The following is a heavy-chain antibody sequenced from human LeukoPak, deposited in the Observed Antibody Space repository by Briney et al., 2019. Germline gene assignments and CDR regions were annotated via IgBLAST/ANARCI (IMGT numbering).Heavy chain of an antibody. V-gene: IGHV3-23*01. CDR1: GFTFSSYW. CDR3: AKDQQGWPDIFDY. D-gene: IGHD3-9*01. CDR2: ISGSGGST. J-gene: IGHJ4*02. Sequence: PGGSLRLSCAASGFTFSSYWMSWVRQAPGKGLEWVSAISGSGGSTYYADSVKGRFTISRDNSKNTLYLQMNSLRAEDTAVYYCAKDQQGWPDIFDYWGQGTLVTVSS.